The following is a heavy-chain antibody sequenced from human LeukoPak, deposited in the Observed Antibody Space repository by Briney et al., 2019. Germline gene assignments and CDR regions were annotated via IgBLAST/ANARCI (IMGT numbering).Heavy chain of an antibody. CDR1: GFTFSTHV. Sequence: GGSLRLSCAASGFTFSTHVMHWVRQAPGKGLEWVALISYDGSNKYYADSVKGRFTISRDNAKNSLYLQMNSLRADDTAVYYCTPDPVEMAPLGGDYWGQGTLVTVSS. D-gene: IGHD5-24*01. CDR3: TPDPVEMAPLGGDY. J-gene: IGHJ4*02. CDR2: ISYDGSNK. V-gene: IGHV3-30*03.